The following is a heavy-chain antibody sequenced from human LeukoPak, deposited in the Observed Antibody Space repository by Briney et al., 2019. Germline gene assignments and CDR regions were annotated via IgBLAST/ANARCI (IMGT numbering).Heavy chain of an antibody. D-gene: IGHD5-24*01. J-gene: IGHJ5*02. Sequence: GESLKISCKGSGYSFTSYWIGWVRQMPGKGLEWMGIIYLGDSDTRYSPSFQGQVTISADKSISTAYLQWSSLKASDTAMYYCARRDRWLQLHGWFDPWGQGTLVTVSS. CDR1: GYSFTSYW. CDR2: IYLGDSDT. V-gene: IGHV5-51*01. CDR3: ARRDRWLQLHGWFDP.